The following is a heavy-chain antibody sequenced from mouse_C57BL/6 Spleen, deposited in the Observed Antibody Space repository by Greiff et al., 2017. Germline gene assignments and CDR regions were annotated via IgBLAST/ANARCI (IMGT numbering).Heavy chain of an antibody. CDR2: IDPSDSYT. J-gene: IGHJ3*01. V-gene: IGHV1-59*01. CDR1: GYTFTSYW. D-gene: IGHD2-5*01. Sequence: VQLQQPGAELVRPGTSVKLSCKASGYTFTSYWMYWVKQRPGQGLEWIGVIDPSDSYTNYNQKFKGKATLTVDTSSSTAYMQLSSLTSEDSAVYYCARWDFGYSIAWFAYWGQGTLVTVSA. CDR3: ARWDFGYSIAWFAY.